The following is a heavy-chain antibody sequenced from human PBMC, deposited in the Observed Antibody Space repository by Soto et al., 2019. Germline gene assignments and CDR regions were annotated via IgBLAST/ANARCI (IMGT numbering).Heavy chain of an antibody. Sequence: ESLKISCQGSGYSFTSYCIGWVRQMSGKGREWMWIIYPGDSDTRYSPSFQGQVTISADKSISPAYLQWSSLKASDTAMYYCAIFCDGSGSYRAYYYYGMDVWGQGTPVTVSS. V-gene: IGHV5-51*01. CDR1: GYSFTSYC. CDR3: AIFCDGSGSYRAYYYYGMDV. J-gene: IGHJ6*02. D-gene: IGHD3-10*01. CDR2: IYPGDSDT.